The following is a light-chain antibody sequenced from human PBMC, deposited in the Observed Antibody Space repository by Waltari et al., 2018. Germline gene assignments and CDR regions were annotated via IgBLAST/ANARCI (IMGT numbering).Light chain of an antibody. V-gene: IGLV4-69*01. J-gene: IGLJ3*02. CDR2: VNSDGSH. CDR3: QTGGHGTWV. Sequence: QLVLTQSPSASASLGASVRLTCTLSSGHTSNVIAWHQQQPEKGPRYLMKVNSDGSHTKGDEIPYLFSGSSSGAERYLTLSSLQSEDEADYYCQTGGHGTWVFGGGTKLTVL. CDR1: SGHTSNV.